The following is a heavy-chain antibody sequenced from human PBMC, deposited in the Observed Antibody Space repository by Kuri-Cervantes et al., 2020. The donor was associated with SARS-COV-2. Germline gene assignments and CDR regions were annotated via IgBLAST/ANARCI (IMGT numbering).Heavy chain of an antibody. V-gene: IGHV1-24*01. CDR2: FDPDDAET. Sequence: ASVKVSCRVSGYFLAESSIHWVRQAPGKGLEWMGRFDPDDAETNYAQDFRGRVTMTEDTSTDTAYMELSSLRSEDTAVYYCARALYSSYVYFDLWGRGTLVTVSS. CDR1: GYFLAESS. D-gene: IGHD4-11*01. CDR3: ARALYSSYVYFDL. J-gene: IGHJ2*01.